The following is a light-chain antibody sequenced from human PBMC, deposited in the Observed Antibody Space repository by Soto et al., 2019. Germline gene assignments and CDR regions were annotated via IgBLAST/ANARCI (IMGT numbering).Light chain of an antibody. J-gene: IGKJ2*01. CDR3: QQTYTTPYT. CDR2: SAS. CDR1: QSINSY. V-gene: IGKV1-39*01. Sequence: DIQMTQSPSSLSASVGDRVTVSCRASQSINSYLNWYQQKPGKAPTLLIYSASSLEEGAPSRFSGSGSGTEFTLTISSLQPEDFATYSCQQTYTTPYTFGQGTKLEIK.